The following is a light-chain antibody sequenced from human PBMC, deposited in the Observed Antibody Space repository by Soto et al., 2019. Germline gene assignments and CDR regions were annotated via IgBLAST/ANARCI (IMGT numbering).Light chain of an antibody. CDR3: QQYDNLPTVT. CDR1: QSISSC. V-gene: IGKV1-5*01. J-gene: IGKJ5*01. CDR2: DAS. Sequence: DIQMTQSPSTLSASVRDIFTIXXRASQSISSCLAWYQQKPGKAPKLMXYDASSLQSGVPSRFSGSGSGTEFTLTISSLQPDDIATYYCQQYDNLPTVTFGQGTRLEIK.